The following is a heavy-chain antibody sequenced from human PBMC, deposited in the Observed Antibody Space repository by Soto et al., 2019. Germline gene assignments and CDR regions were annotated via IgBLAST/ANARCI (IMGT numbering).Heavy chain of an antibody. V-gene: IGHV1-3*01. CDR3: ARDRLSSSWYDEVNWFDP. CDR2: INAGNGNT. CDR1: GYTFTSYA. Sequence: ASVKVSCKASGYTFTSYAMHWVRQAPGQRLEWMGWINAGNGNTKYSQKFRGRVTITRDTSASTAYMELSSLRSEDTAVYYCARDRLSSSWYDEVNWFDPWGQGTLVTVSS. D-gene: IGHD6-13*01. J-gene: IGHJ5*02.